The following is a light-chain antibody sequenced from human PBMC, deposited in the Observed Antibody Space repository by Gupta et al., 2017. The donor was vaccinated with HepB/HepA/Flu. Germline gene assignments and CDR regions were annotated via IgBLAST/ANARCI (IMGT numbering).Light chain of an antibody. CDR2: DVS. V-gene: IGLV2-14*03. CDR3: SSYTSSSTLV. Sequence: QSALTRPASVSGSPGQSITISYTGTSSDVGGYNYVSWYQQHPGKAPKLMIYDVSNRPSGVSTRFSGSKSGNTASLTISVLQAEDEADYYCSSYTSSSTLVFGGGTKLTVL. J-gene: IGLJ2*01. CDR1: SSDVGGYNY.